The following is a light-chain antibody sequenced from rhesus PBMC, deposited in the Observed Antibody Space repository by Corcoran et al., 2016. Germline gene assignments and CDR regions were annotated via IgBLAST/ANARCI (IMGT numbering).Light chain of an antibody. CDR1: QGVSSW. Sequence: DIQMTQSPSSLSAPVGDRVTITCRASQGVSSWLAWYQQKPGKAPKLLIYKAASLQSGVPSRLSGRGSGTDFTLTISSLPPDDFATYYCQQYISAPLTFGGGTKVDIK. CDR3: QQYISAPLT. J-gene: IGKJ4*01. CDR2: KAA. V-gene: IGKV1-21*01.